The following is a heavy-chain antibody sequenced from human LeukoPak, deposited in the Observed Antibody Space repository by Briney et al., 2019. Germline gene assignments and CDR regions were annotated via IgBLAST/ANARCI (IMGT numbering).Heavy chain of an antibody. V-gene: IGHV3-53*01. CDR3: AKDRGAYSSGWGGFDY. CDR2: IYSGGST. J-gene: IGHJ4*02. Sequence: GGSLRLSCAASGFTVSSNYMSWVRQAPGKGLEWVSVIYSGGSTYYADSVKGRFTISRDNSKNTLYLQMNSLRAEDTAVYYCAKDRGAYSSGWGGFDYWGQGTLVTVSS. CDR1: GFTVSSNY. D-gene: IGHD6-19*01.